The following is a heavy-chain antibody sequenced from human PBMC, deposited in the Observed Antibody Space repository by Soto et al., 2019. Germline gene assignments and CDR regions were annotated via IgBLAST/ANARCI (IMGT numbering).Heavy chain of an antibody. CDR3: AREGVFGLVKIVPPDY. Sequence: VQLLESGGGVAQPGRSLRLSCRASGFGFSSYGMLWVRQAPGKGPEWVAFISFDGSTQYYADSVRGRFTISRDNSENTLYVQLDILRVEETAMYYCAREGVFGLVKIVPPDYWGQGAQVTVSA. CDR2: ISFDGSTQ. J-gene: IGHJ4*02. CDR1: GFGFSSYG. V-gene: IGHV3-30*03. D-gene: IGHD3-3*01.